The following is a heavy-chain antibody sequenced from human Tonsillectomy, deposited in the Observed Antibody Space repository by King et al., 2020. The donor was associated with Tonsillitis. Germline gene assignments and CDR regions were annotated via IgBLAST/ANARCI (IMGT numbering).Heavy chain of an antibody. D-gene: IGHD5-12*01. CDR3: AHRRGYSGYDPLSTAYRKPGWFDP. CDR2: IYWDDDK. J-gene: IGHJ5*02. V-gene: IGHV2-5*02. Sequence: ITLKESGPTLVKPTQTLTLTCTFSGFSLSTSGVGVGWIRQPPGKALEWLALIYWDDDKRHSPSLKSRLTITKDTSKNQVVLTMTNMDPVDTATYYCAHRRGYSGYDPLSTAYRKPGWFDPWGQGTLVTVSS. CDR1: GFSLSTSGVG.